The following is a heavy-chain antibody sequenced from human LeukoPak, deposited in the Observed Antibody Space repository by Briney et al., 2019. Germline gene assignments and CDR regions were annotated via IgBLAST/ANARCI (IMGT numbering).Heavy chain of an antibody. D-gene: IGHD1-26*01. J-gene: IGHJ4*02. V-gene: IGHV1-8*01. CDR1: GYTFTSYD. CDR2: MNPNSGNT. CDR3: ARDPWETYFDY. Sequence: ASVKVSCKASGYTFTSYDINWVRQATGQGLEWMGWMNPNSGNTGYAQKFQGRVTMTRNTSISTAYMELRSLRSDDTAVYYCARDPWETYFDYWGQGTLVTVSS.